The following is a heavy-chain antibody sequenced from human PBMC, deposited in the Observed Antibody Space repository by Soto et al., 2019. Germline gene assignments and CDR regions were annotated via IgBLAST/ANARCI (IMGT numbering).Heavy chain of an antibody. Sequence: SLRLSCAASGFTFSIYGMHWVLQAPVKGLEWVAVISYDGSNKYYADSVKGRFTISRDNSKNTLYLQMNSLRAEDTAVYYCAKINYYDSSGYPQRDAFDIWGQGTMVTVSS. CDR1: GFTFSIYG. CDR2: ISYDGSNK. D-gene: IGHD3-22*01. V-gene: IGHV3-30*18. J-gene: IGHJ3*02. CDR3: AKINYYDSSGYPQRDAFDI.